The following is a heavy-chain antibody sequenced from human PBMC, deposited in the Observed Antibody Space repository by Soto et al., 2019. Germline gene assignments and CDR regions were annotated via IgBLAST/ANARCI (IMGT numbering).Heavy chain of an antibody. Sequence: GASVKVSCKASGYTFTSYGISWVRQAPGQGLEWMGWISAYNGNTNYAQKLQGRVTMTTDTSTSTAYMELRSLRSDDTAVYYCARDPEGAEYYYDSSGYPDYWGQGTLVTVSS. CDR3: ARDPEGAEYYYDSSGYPDY. V-gene: IGHV1-18*01. CDR1: GYTFTSYG. CDR2: ISAYNGNT. J-gene: IGHJ4*02. D-gene: IGHD3-22*01.